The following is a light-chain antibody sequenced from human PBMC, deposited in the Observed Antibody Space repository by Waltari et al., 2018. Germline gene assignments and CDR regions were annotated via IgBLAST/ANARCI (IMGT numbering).Light chain of an antibody. V-gene: IGKV1-39*01. J-gene: IGKJ2*01. Sequence: DIQMTQSPSSLSASVADRVTITCRASQSISSYLNWYQQKPGKAPKLLIYAASSLQSGVPSRFSDSGSGTDFTLTISSLQPEDFATYYCQQSYSTPYTFGQGTKLEIK. CDR3: QQSYSTPYT. CDR2: AAS. CDR1: QSISSY.